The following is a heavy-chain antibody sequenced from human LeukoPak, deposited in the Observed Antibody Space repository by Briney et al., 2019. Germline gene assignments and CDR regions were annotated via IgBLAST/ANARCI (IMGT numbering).Heavy chain of an antibody. CDR1: GGTFISYA. CDR3: ARGLDLVVVVAATTLGAFDI. CDR2: IIPILGIA. V-gene: IGHV1-69*04. D-gene: IGHD2-15*01. J-gene: IGHJ3*02. Sequence: SVTVSCKASGGTFISYALSWVRQAPGQGLEWMGRIIPILGIANYAQKFQGRVTITADKSTSTAYMELSSLRSEDTAVYYCARGLDLVVVVAATTLGAFDIWGQGTMVTVSS.